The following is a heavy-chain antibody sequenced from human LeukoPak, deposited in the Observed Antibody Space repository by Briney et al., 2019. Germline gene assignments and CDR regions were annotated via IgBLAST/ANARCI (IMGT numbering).Heavy chain of an antibody. CDR1: GGSISSSRYY. V-gene: IGHV4-39*07. J-gene: IGHJ4*02. CDR3: ARGFNVAGFDY. Sequence: NPSETLSLTCTVSGGSISSSRYYWGWIRQPPGKGLEWIGSIYYSGSTNYNPSLKSRVTISVDTSKNQFSLKLSSVTAADTAVYYCARGFNVAGFDYWGQGTLVTVSS. CDR2: IYYSGST. D-gene: IGHD6-19*01.